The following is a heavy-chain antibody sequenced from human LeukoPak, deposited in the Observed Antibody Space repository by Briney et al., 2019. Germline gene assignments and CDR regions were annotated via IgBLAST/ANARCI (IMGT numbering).Heavy chain of an antibody. D-gene: IGHD4/OR15-4a*01. V-gene: IGHV3-53*01. J-gene: IGHJ4*02. CDR2: IYSGGST. CDR3: AKGPGRVLGPHFDY. Sequence: GGSLRLSCAASGFTVSSNYMSWVRQAPGKGLEWVSVIYSGGSTYYADSVKGRFTISRDNSKNTLYLQMNSLRAEDTAVYYCAKGPGRVLGPHFDYWGQGTLVTVSS. CDR1: GFTVSSNY.